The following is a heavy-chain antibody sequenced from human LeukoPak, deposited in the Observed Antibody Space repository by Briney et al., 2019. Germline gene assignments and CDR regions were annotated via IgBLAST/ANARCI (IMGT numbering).Heavy chain of an antibody. J-gene: IGHJ4*02. V-gene: IGHV4-39*07. CDR2: IYYSGST. CDR1: GGSISSSSHY. Sequence: SETLSLTCTVSGGSISSSSHYWGWLRQPPGKGLEWIGSIYYSGSTYYNPSLKSRVTISVDTSKNQFSLKLSSVTAADTAVYSCARGRLESPIDYWGQGTLVTVSS. CDR3: ARGRLESPIDY.